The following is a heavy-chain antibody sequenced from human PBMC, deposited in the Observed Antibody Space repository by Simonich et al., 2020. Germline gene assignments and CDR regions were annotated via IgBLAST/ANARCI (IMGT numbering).Heavy chain of an antibody. CDR2: IYHSGST. CDR3: ARVGYSNYYYYGMDV. D-gene: IGHD6-13*01. V-gene: IGHV4-38-2*01. J-gene: IGHJ6*02. CDR1: VYSISSGYY. Sequence: QVQLQESGPGLVKPSETLSLTCAVSVYSISSGYYWGWIRQPPRKGLEWIGGIYHSGSTYYNPALNRRVPISVDTSKNQFSLKLSSVTAADTAVYYCARVGYSNYYYYGMDVWGQGTTVTVSS.